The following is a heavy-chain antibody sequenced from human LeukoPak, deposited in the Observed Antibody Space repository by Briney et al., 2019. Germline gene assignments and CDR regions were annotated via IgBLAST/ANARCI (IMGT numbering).Heavy chain of an antibody. D-gene: IGHD1-1*01. CDR2: ISSSSSYI. V-gene: IGHV3-21*01. J-gene: IGHJ4*02. CDR3: ARAQVQRLYYFDY. CDR1: GFTFSRYS. Sequence: PGGSLRLSCAASGFTFSRYSMNWVRQAPGKGLEWVSSISSSSSYIYYADSVKGRFTISRDNAKNSLYLQMNSLRAEDTAVYYCARAQVQRLYYFDYWGQGTLVSVSS.